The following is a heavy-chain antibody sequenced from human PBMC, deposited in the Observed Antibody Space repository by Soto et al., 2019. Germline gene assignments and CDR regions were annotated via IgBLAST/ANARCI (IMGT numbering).Heavy chain of an antibody. CDR1: GGSISSGDYY. CDR3: VRWLGYGPHFDY. V-gene: IGHV4-30-4*01. D-gene: IGHD6-19*01. CDR2: IYYSGST. Sequence: SETLSLTCTVSGGSISSGDYYWSWIRQPPGKGLEWIGYIYYSGSTYYNPSLKSRVTISVDTSKNQFSLKLSSVTAADTAVYYFVRWLGYGPHFDYWGQAILVTVS. J-gene: IGHJ4*02.